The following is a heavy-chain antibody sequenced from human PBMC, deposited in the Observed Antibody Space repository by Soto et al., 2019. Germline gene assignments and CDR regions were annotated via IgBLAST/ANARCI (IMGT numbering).Heavy chain of an antibody. CDR2: INAGNGNT. D-gene: IGHD1-26*01. CDR1: GYTFTKYA. CDR3: ARAAVGFDP. V-gene: IGHV1-3*01. Sequence: QVQLVQSGAEVKKPGASVKVSCKASGYTFTKYAMHWVRQAPGRRLEWMGWINAGNGNTKYSQKFQGRVTFTRDTSANTAYMELTSLRSEDTAVYYCARAAVGFDPWGQGTLVTVSS. J-gene: IGHJ5*02.